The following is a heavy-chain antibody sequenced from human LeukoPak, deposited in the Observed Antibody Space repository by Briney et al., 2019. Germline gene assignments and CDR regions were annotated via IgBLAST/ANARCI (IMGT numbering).Heavy chain of an antibody. Sequence: SETLSLTCTVSGGSISRYYWSWIRQPPGKGLEWIGYIYYSGSTYYNPSLKSRVTISADRSKNQFSLKLSSVTAADTAVYYCARAGDSDTYYCPFQHWGQGTLVTVSS. CDR2: IYYSGST. CDR1: GGSISRYY. CDR3: ARAGDSDTYYCPFQH. V-gene: IGHV4-59*12. J-gene: IGHJ1*01. D-gene: IGHD3-10*01.